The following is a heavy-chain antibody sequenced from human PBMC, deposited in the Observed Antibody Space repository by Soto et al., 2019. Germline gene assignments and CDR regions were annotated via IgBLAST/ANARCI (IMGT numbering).Heavy chain of an antibody. V-gene: IGHV3-30*18. Sequence: QVQLVESGGGVVQPGRSLRLSCAASGFTFSSYGMHWVRQAPGKGLEWVAVISYDGSNKYYADSVKGRFTISRDNSKNTLYLPMNSLRAEDTAVYYCAKGGSSSWYGMDVWGQGTTVTVSS. CDR1: GFTFSSYG. J-gene: IGHJ6*02. CDR3: AKGGSSSWYGMDV. D-gene: IGHD6-13*01. CDR2: ISYDGSNK.